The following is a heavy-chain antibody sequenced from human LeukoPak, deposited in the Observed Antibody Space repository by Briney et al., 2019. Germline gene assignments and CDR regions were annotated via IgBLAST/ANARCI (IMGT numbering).Heavy chain of an antibody. Sequence: GGSLRLSCTASGFTFSSYGMHWVRQAPGKGLEWVAVIWYDGSKKYYADSVKGRFAISRDNPKNTMYLEMKSLRVEDTAVYYCARDGAGAFDTWGQGTMVTVSS. CDR1: GFTFSSYG. D-gene: IGHD6-19*01. CDR2: IWYDGSKK. J-gene: IGHJ3*02. V-gene: IGHV3-33*01. CDR3: ARDGAGAFDT.